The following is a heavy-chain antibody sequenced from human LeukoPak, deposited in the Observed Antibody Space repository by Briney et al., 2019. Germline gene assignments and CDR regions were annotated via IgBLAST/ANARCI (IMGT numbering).Heavy chain of an antibody. CDR1: GFTFDAYA. D-gene: IGHD1-14*01. J-gene: IGHJ5*02. CDR2: ISWNSGSI. Sequence: GGSLRHSCAASGFTFDAYAMHWVRQAPGKGLEWVSGISWNSGSIGYADSVKGRFTISRDNAKNSLYLQMNSLRAEDMALYYCAKDAGQGWFDPWGQGTLVTVSS. CDR3: AKDAGQGWFDP. V-gene: IGHV3-9*03.